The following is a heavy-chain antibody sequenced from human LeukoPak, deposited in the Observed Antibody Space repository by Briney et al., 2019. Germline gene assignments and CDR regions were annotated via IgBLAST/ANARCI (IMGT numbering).Heavy chain of an antibody. CDR1: GYSFTNYW. J-gene: IGHJ4*02. CDR3: ARLMSGSASFDY. D-gene: IGHD6-19*01. V-gene: IGHV5-10-1*01. Sequence: GESLRISCKGSGYSFTNYWITWVRQMPGKGLEWMGRIDPSDSYTNYSPSFQGHVTISADKSISTAYLHWSSLKASDTAMYYCARLMSGSASFDYWGQGTLLTVSS. CDR2: IDPSDSYT.